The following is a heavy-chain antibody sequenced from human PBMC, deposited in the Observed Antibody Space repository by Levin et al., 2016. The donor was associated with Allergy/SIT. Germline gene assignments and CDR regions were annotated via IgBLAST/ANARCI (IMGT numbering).Heavy chain of an antibody. CDR1: GFTFSTYS. CDR3: ARDPIDSWAGMDV. Sequence: GESLKISCAASGFTFSTYSMNWVRQAPGKGLEWVSSIDPSSSYIYYADSVKGRFTISRDNAKNSLYLQMNSLRVEDTAVYYCARDPIDSWAGMDVWGQGTTVTVSS. J-gene: IGHJ6*02. V-gene: IGHV3-21*04. D-gene: IGHD3-9*01. CDR2: IDPSSSYI.